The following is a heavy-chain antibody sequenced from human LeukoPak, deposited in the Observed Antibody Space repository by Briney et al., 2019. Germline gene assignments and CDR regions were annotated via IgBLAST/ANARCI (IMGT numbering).Heavy chain of an antibody. CDR3: ARDDIGSGYYRRYFQN. Sequence: GGSLRLSCAASGFTVSSNYMSWVRQAPGKGLEWVSVIYSSGSTYYADSVKGRFTISGDNSKSTLYLQMNSLRAEDTAVYYCARDDIGSGYYRRYFQNWGQGTLVTVSS. CDR1: GFTVSSNY. D-gene: IGHD3-3*01. V-gene: IGHV3-66*01. J-gene: IGHJ1*01. CDR2: IYSSGST.